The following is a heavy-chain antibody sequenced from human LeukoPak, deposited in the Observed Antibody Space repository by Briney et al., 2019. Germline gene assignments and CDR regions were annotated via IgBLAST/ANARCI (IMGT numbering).Heavy chain of an antibody. Sequence: LXXSCIAXXXXXXXXXMNWXRXAXGKXPXXVXXIXGRRGDTYYADSVKGRFTISRVNSKSTIYLQMNNLRSEDAAVYYCAKDRISRDEMWNFDYWGRGTLVTVSS. D-gene: IGHD5-24*01. CDR2: IXGRRGDT. CDR3: AKDRISRDEMWNFDY. J-gene: IGHJ4*02. CDR1: XXXXXXXX. V-gene: IGHV3-23*01.